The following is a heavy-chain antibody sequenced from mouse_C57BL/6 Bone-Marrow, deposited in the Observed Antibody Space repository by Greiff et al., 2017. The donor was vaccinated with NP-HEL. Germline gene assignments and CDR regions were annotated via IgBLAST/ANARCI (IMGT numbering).Heavy chain of an antibody. D-gene: IGHD1-1*01. J-gene: IGHJ2*01. CDR2: IDPSDSYT. V-gene: IGHV1-59*01. CDR1: GYTFTSYW. Sequence: VQLQQSGAELVRPGTSVKLSCKASGYTFTSYWMHWVKQRPGQGLEWIGVIDPSDSYTNYNQKFKGKATLTVDTSSSTAYMQLSSLTSEDSAVYYCARSPHYYGSSSDYWGQGTTLTVSS. CDR3: ARSPHYYGSSSDY.